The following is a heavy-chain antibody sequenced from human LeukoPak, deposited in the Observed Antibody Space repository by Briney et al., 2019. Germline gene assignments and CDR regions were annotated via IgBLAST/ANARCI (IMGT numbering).Heavy chain of an antibody. J-gene: IGHJ4*02. CDR1: GFTFGDYA. Sequence: PGGSLRLSCTASGFTFGDYAMSWVRQAPGKGLEWVGFIRSKAYGGTTEYAASVKGRFTISRDDSKSIAYLQMNSLKTEDTVVYYCTSGVDIVVVPASLLDYWGQGTLVTVSS. D-gene: IGHD2-2*01. V-gene: IGHV3-49*04. CDR2: IRSKAYGGTT. CDR3: TSGVDIVVVPASLLDY.